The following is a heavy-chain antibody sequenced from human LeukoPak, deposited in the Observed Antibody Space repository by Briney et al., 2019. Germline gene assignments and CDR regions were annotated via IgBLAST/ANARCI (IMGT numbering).Heavy chain of an antibody. CDR1: DGSISSATYY. V-gene: IGHV4-39*07. D-gene: IGHD3-10*01. CDR2: FFYTGST. Sequence: PSETLSLTCTVSDGSISSATYYWGWIRQPPNKGLDWIGSFFYTGSTYYSPSLKSRVTISVDTSKNQFSLKLSSVTAADTAVYYCARDGGGSGSYRDWGQGTLVTVSS. J-gene: IGHJ4*02. CDR3: ARDGGGSGSYRD.